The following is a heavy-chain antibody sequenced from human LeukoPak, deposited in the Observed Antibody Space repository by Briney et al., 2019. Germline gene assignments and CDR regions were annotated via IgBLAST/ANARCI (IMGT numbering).Heavy chain of an antibody. CDR3: ARSVRFVEWNYNYMDV. D-gene: IGHD3-3*01. J-gene: IGHJ6*03. CDR2: IYYSGST. Sequence: SETLSLTCAVSGGSISSYYSSWIRQPPGKGLEWIGYIYYSGSTNYNPSLKSRVTISVDTSKNQFSLKLSSVTAADTAVYYCARSVRFVEWNYNYMDVWGQGTTVTVSS. V-gene: IGHV4-59*01. CDR1: GGSISSYY.